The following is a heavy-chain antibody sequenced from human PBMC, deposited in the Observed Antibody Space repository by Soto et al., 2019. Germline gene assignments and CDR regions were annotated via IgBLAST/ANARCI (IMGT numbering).Heavy chain of an antibody. D-gene: IGHD2-21*02. CDR2: ISYDGSNK. V-gene: IGHV3-30*18. CDR1: GFTFSSYG. Sequence: QVQLVESGGGVVQPGRSLRLSCAASGFTFSSYGMHWVRQAPGKGLEWVAVISYDGSNKYYADSVKGRFTISRDNSKNRLYLQMNCLGGEDRAVYYCAKDSRIVVVTAPYDYWGQGTLVTVSS. CDR3: AKDSRIVVVTAPYDY. J-gene: IGHJ4*02.